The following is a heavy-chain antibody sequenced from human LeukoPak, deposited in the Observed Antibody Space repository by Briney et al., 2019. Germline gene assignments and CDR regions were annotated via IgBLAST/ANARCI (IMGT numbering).Heavy chain of an antibody. V-gene: IGHV1-69*04. CDR3: ARERSIAVAGTVDY. CDR2: IIPILGIA. Sequence: GASVKVSCKASGGTFSSYAISWVRQAPGQGLEWMGRIIPILGIANYAQKFQGRVTITADKSTSTAYMELSSLRSEDTAVYYCARERSIAVAGTVDYWGQGTLVTISS. J-gene: IGHJ4*02. D-gene: IGHD6-19*01. CDR1: GGTFSSYA.